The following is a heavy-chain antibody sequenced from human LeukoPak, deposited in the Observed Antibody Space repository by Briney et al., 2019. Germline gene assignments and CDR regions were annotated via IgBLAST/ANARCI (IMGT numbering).Heavy chain of an antibody. CDR3: AGPPVDQQGHY. Sequence: PGRSLRLSCAASGFTFDDYAMHWVRQAPGKWLEWVAVISYDGSNKYYADSVKGRFTISRDNSKNTLYLQMNSLRAEDTAVYYCAGPPVDQQGHYWGQGTLVTVSS. V-gene: IGHV3-30-3*01. CDR2: ISYDGSNK. J-gene: IGHJ4*02. CDR1: GFTFDDYA. D-gene: IGHD2-2*01.